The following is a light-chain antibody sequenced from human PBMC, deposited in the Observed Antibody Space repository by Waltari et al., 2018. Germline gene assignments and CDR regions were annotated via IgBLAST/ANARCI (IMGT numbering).Light chain of an antibody. Sequence: YVLTQPPSVSVDPGKPARLTCGGVNIGSKSVNWYQQKPGQAPVLVMFYDSDRPSACPEGFPGSNSGSTATLTISGVEAGDEADYHCQVWDDVTDSGVFGGGTKLTVL. J-gene: IGLJ3*02. CDR3: QVWDDVTDSGV. CDR1: NIGSKS. CDR2: YDS. V-gene: IGLV3-21*04.